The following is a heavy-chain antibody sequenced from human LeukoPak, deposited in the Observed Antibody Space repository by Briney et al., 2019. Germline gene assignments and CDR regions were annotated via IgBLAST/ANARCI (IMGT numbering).Heavy chain of an antibody. D-gene: IGHD6-13*01. CDR3: ARGSNLEYFQH. Sequence: ASVRVSCKASGYTFTGYYMQWVRQAPGQGLEWMGSINPNSGDTNYAQKFQGGVTMTRDTSISTAYMELSSLRSDDTAVYYCARGSNLEYFQHWGQGTLVTVSS. CDR1: GYTFTGYY. V-gene: IGHV1-2*02. CDR2: INPNSGDT. J-gene: IGHJ1*01.